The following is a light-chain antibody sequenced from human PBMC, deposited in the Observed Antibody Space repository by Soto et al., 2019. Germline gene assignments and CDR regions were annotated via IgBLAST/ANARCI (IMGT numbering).Light chain of an antibody. CDR1: QSIRSW. J-gene: IGKJ1*01. CDR2: KAS. CDR3: QQYESHSET. Sequence: DIQMNQSPSTLCASVGDRVTITWRASQSIRSWLAWYEQKTGKAPKLLIYKASSLESGVPSRFSGSGSGTEFTLTISSLQPDGSATYYCQQYESHSETFGQGTKVDI. V-gene: IGKV1-5*03.